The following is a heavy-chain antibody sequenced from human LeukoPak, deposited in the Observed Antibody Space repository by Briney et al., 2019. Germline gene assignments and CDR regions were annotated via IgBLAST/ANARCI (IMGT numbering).Heavy chain of an antibody. CDR2: IYYTGST. V-gene: IGHV4-59*12. D-gene: IGHD6-19*01. CDR3: ARDSMSGWVLGPYYYYGMDV. Sequence: SETLSLTCTVSGASISSYYWSWLRQPPGKGLEWLGYIYYTGSTNYNPSLKSRVTISVDKSKNQFSLKLSSVTAADTAVYYCARDSMSGWVLGPYYYYGMDVWGKGTTVTVSS. CDR1: GASISSYY. J-gene: IGHJ6*04.